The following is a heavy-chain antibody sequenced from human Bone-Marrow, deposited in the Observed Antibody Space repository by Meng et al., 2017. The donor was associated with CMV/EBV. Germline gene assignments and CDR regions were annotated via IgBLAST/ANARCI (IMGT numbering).Heavy chain of an antibody. CDR3: ARNGAYGGNDAFDI. Sequence: ASVKVSCKASGYTFTSYDINWVRQATGQGLEWMGWMKPNSGNTGYAQKFQGRVNMTRNTSISTAYMELSSLRSEDTAVYYCARNGAYGGNDAFDIWGQGKMVNVSS. J-gene: IGHJ3*02. V-gene: IGHV1-8*01. CDR2: MKPNSGNT. D-gene: IGHD4-23*01. CDR1: GYTFTSYD.